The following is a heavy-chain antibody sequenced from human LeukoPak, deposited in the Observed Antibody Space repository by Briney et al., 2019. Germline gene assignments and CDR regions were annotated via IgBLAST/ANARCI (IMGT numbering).Heavy chain of an antibody. CDR1: GYTFTGYY. J-gene: IGHJ6*03. CDR3: ARWAMANYYYYMDV. V-gene: IGHV1-2*02. Sequence: ASVKVSCKASGYTFTGYYMHWVRQAPGQGLEWMGWINPNSGGTNYAQKFQGRVTMTRDTSISTAYVELSRLRSDDTAVYYCARWAMANYYYYMDVWGKGTTVTVSS. CDR2: INPNSGGT. D-gene: IGHD5-18*01.